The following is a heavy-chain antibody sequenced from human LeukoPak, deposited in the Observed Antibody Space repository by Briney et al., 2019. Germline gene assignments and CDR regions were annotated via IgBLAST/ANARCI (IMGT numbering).Heavy chain of an antibody. Sequence: GGSLRLSCGASGFSFSYYWMHWVRQAPGKGLVWVSRINGDGSETYYADSVKGRFTISRDNAKNTVFLQMNTLRAEDTAVYYCASRSINWYRGNNWFDPWGQGTLVTVSS. J-gene: IGHJ5*02. CDR1: GFSFSYYW. CDR3: ASRSINWYRGNNWFDP. CDR2: INGDGSET. V-gene: IGHV3-74*01. D-gene: IGHD6-13*01.